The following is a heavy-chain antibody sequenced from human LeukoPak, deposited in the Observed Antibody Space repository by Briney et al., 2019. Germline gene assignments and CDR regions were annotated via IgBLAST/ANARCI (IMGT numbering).Heavy chain of an antibody. J-gene: IGHJ4*02. Sequence: GGSLRLSCAASGFTFSIYAMSWVRQAPGKGLEWVSAISGSGGSTYYADSVKGRFTISRDNSKNTLYLQMNSLRAEDTAVYYCAKSGYYDFWSGYSPGIFDYWGQGTLVTVSS. CDR2: ISGSGGST. D-gene: IGHD3-3*01. CDR1: GFTFSIYA. CDR3: AKSGYYDFWSGYSPGIFDY. V-gene: IGHV3-23*01.